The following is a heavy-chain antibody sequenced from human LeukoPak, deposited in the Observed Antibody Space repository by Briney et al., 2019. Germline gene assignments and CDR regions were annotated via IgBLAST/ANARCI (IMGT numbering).Heavy chain of an antibody. V-gene: IGHV1-69-2*01. CDR3: ATDSYYDSNDFDY. D-gene: IGHD3-22*01. CDR2: VDPEDGET. J-gene: IGHJ4*02. Sequence: ASVNVSCKSSVYTFTDYYMHWVQQAPGKGLEWMGRVDPEDGETIYAEKFQGRVTITADTSTDTAYMELSSLRSEDTAVYYCATDSYYDSNDFDYWGQGTLVTVSS. CDR1: VYTFTDYY.